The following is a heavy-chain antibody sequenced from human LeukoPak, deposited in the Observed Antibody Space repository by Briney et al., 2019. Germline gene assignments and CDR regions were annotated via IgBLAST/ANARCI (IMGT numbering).Heavy chain of an antibody. CDR2: IYRSGST. V-gene: IGHV4-38-2*02. Sequence: SETLSLTCTVSGYSISSGYYWVWIRQTPGKGLEWIGSIYRSGSTNYNPSLKSRVTISVDTSKNQFSLKLSSVTAADTAVYYCARSSEGRYYYDSSGFSYYYYYMDVWGKGTTVTISS. CDR1: GYSISSGYY. CDR3: ARSSEGRYYYDSSGFSYYYYYMDV. D-gene: IGHD3-22*01. J-gene: IGHJ6*03.